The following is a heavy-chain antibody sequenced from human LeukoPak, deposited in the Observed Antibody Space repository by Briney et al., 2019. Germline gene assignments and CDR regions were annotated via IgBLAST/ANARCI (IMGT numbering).Heavy chain of an antibody. J-gene: IGHJ4*02. D-gene: IGHD3-22*01. V-gene: IGHV3-23*01. Sequence: GGSLRLSCAASGFTFSGYTMSWVRQAPEKGLEWXXAISATGDRTYYAESVKGRFTISRDNSKNTMYLQVNSLRAEDTALYYCARDFYDSSGYYYDYWGLGTLVTVSS. CDR1: GFTFSGYT. CDR2: ISATGDRT. CDR3: ARDFYDSSGYYYDY.